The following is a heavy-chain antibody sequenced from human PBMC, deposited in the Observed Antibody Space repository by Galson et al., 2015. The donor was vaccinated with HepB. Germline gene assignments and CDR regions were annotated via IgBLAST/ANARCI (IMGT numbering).Heavy chain of an antibody. Sequence: SLRLSCAASGFTFDDYGMSWVRQAPGKGLEWVSGINWNGGSTGYADSVKGRFTISRDNAKNSLYLQMNSLRAEDTALYYCARDVLAVAGLDYWGQGTLVTVSS. CDR3: ARDVLAVAGLDY. D-gene: IGHD6-19*01. CDR2: INWNGGST. V-gene: IGHV3-20*04. CDR1: GFTFDDYG. J-gene: IGHJ4*02.